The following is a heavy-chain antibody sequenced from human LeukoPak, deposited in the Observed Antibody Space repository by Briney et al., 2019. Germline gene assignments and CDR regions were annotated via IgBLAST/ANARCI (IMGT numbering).Heavy chain of an antibody. CDR3: TTGWLGFDY. CDR2: IKSKTDGGTT. D-gene: IGHD5-12*01. CDR1: GFNVRTNY. V-gene: IGHV3-15*01. Sequence: GGSLRLSCAVSGFNVRTNYMSWVRQAPGKGLEWVGRIKSKTDGGTTDYAAPVKGRFTISRDDSKNTLYLQMNSLKTEDTAVYYCTTGWLGFDYWGQGTLVTVSS. J-gene: IGHJ4*02.